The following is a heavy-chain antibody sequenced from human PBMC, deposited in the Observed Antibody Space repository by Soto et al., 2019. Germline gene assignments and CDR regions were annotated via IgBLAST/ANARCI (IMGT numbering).Heavy chain of an antibody. J-gene: IGHJ6*02. CDR1: GGSISSGGYY. Sequence: SETLSLTCTVSGGSISSGGYYWSWIRQHPGKGLEWIGYIYYSGSTYYNPSLKSRVTISVDTSKNQFSLKLSSVTAADTAVYYCARDSSGWDRDYYYGMDVWGQGTTVTVSS. CDR3: ARDSSGWDRDYYYGMDV. D-gene: IGHD6-19*01. CDR2: IYYSGST. V-gene: IGHV4-31*03.